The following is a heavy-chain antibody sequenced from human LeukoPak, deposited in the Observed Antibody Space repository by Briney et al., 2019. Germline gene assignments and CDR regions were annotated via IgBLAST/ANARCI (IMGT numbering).Heavy chain of an antibody. CDR2: INPNSGRT. D-gene: IGHD3-10*01. Sequence: GASVKVSCKASGYTFTGYYMHWVRQAPGQGLEWMGWINPNSGRTNYAQKFQGRVTMTRDTSTSTVYMELSSLRSEDTAVYYCARDGNYCGSGSYYYFDYWGQGTLVTVSS. CDR1: GYTFTGYY. CDR3: ARDGNYCGSGSYYYFDY. V-gene: IGHV1-2*02. J-gene: IGHJ4*02.